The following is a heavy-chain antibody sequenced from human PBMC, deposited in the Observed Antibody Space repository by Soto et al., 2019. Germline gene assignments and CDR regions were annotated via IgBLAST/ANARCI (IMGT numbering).Heavy chain of an antibody. J-gene: IGHJ4*02. CDR1: GYSFTSYW. Sequence: GESLKISCKGSGYSFTSYWIGWVRQMPGKGLEWMGTIYPGDSDTRYSPSFQGQVTISADKSISTAYLQWSSLKASDTAMYYCARRAKTYYYDSSGYYFFDYWGQGTLVPVSS. V-gene: IGHV5-51*01. D-gene: IGHD3-22*01. CDR2: IYPGDSDT. CDR3: ARRAKTYYYDSSGYYFFDY.